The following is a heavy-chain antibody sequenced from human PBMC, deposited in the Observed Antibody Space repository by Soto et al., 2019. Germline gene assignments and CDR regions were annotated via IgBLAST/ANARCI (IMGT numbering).Heavy chain of an antibody. CDR1: GFTFSSYS. V-gene: IGHV3-48*01. CDR2: ISSSSSTI. D-gene: IGHD6-6*01. J-gene: IGHJ4*02. Sequence: EVQLVESGGGLVQPGGSLRLSCAASGFTFSSYSMNWVRQAPGKGLEWVSYISSSSSTIYYADSVKGRFTISRDNAKNSLYLQMNSLRAEDTAVYYCARDRYSSSSRWGQGTLVTVSS. CDR3: ARDRYSSSSR.